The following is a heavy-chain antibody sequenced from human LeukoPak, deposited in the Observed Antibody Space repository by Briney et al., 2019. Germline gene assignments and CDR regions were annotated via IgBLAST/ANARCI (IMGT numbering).Heavy chain of an antibody. V-gene: IGHV1-46*01. CDR2: INPSGGST. Sequence: GASLKVSSKASGYTFTSYYMHCVRQAPGQGLEWMGIINPSGGSTSYAQKFQGRVTMTRDMSTSTVYMELSSLRSEDTAVYYCARDCCFDGNPPDAFDIWGQGTMVTVSS. J-gene: IGHJ3*02. CDR3: ARDCCFDGNPPDAFDI. CDR1: GYTFTSYY. D-gene: IGHD4-23*01.